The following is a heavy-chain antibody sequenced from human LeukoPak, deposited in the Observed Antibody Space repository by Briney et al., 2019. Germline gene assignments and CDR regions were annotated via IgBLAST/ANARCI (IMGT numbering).Heavy chain of an antibody. D-gene: IGHD7-27*01. J-gene: IGHJ3*02. CDR1: GGSFSGYY. V-gene: IGHV4-34*01. CDR3: ARGPWGCAFDI. Sequence: SETLSLTCAVYGGSFSGYYWSWLRQPPGKGLEWIGEINHSGGTNYNPSLKSRVTMSVDTSKNQFSLRLSSVTAADTAVYYCARGPWGCAFDIWGQGTMVTVSS. CDR2: INHSGGT.